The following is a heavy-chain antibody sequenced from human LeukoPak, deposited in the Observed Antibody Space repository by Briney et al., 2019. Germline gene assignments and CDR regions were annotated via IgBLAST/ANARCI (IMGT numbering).Heavy chain of an antibody. D-gene: IGHD1-26*01. CDR1: GFTFSSYG. J-gene: IGHJ4*02. CDR3: ARISYSGSYYGDY. V-gene: IGHV3-33*01. CDR2: IWYDGSNK. Sequence: GGSLRLSCAASGFTFSSYGMHWVRQAPGKGLEWVAVIWYDGSNKYYADSVKGRFTISRDNSKNTLYLQMNSLRAGDTAVYYCARISYSGSYYGDYWGQGTLVTVSS.